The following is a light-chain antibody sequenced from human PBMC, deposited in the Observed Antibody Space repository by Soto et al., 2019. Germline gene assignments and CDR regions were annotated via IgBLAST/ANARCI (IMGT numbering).Light chain of an antibody. J-gene: IGLJ3*02. Sequence: QSALTQPPSASGSPGQSVTISCTGTSSDVGAYKYVSWYQQYPGKAPKLMIYEVTKRPSGVPDRFSGSKSGNTASLTVSGLKVEDEADYYCTSYVGNDIWVFGGGTKLTVL. CDR1: SSDVGAYKY. CDR2: EVT. V-gene: IGLV2-8*01. CDR3: TSYVGNDIWV.